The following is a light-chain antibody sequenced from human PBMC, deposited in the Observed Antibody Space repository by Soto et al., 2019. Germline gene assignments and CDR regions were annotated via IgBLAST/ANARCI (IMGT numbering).Light chain of an antibody. CDR1: QSVSSNY. CDR3: QRYDNTPRT. J-gene: IGKJ1*01. V-gene: IGKV3-20*01. CDR2: GVS. Sequence: EIVLTQSPGTLSLSPGERATLSCRASQSVSSNYLAWYQQHPGQAPRLLIFGVSNRATGIPDRFSGSGSGTDFTLTISRLEPEDFAVYYCQRYDNTPRTFGQGTKVEVK.